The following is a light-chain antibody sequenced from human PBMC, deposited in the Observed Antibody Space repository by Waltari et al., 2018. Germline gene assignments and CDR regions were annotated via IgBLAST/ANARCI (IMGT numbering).Light chain of an antibody. J-gene: IGKJ2*01. CDR2: GAT. V-gene: IGKV3-15*01. CDR1: QSVSSN. Sequence: EIVMTQSPATLSVSPGERVTLSCRASQSVSSNLAWYQQQPGQAPRLLIYGATTRATGIPARFSGSGSGTEFTLTISSLQSEDFAIYYCQQYNNWPPQDAFGQGTKLEIK. CDR3: QQYNNWPPQDA.